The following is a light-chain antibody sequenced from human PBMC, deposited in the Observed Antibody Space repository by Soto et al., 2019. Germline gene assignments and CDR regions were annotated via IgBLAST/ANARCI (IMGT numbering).Light chain of an antibody. CDR2: KAS. V-gene: IGKV1-5*03. CDR3: QQYNIYPIT. CDR1: QSISSW. J-gene: IGKJ4*01. Sequence: DIQMTQSPSTLSASVGERVTITCRASQSISSWLAWYQQKPGKAPNLLIYKASSLESGVPSRFSGSGSGNEFTLTSSSLQPDDFATYYCQQYNIYPITFGGGTKVEIK.